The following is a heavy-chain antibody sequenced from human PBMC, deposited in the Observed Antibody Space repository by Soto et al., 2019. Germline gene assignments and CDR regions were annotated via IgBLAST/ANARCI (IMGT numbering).Heavy chain of an antibody. D-gene: IGHD6-6*01. J-gene: IGHJ5*02. CDR3: AREQVGWFDP. CDR2: MNPNSGNT. CDR1: GYTFTIYD. V-gene: IGHV1-8*01. Sequence: QVQLVQSWAEVKQPGASGKVSCKASGYTFTIYDITWVRQATGQGLEWMGWMNPNSGNTGYAQKLQGRVTMTRNTSISTAYMELSSLRSEHTAVYYCAREQVGWFDPRGQGTLVTVS.